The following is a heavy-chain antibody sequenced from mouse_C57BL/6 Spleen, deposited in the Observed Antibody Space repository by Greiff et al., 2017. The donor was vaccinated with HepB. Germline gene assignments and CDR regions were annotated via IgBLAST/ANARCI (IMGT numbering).Heavy chain of an antibody. D-gene: IGHD1-1*01. CDR1: GFNIKNTY. Sequence: EVQLQQSVAELVRPGASVKLSCTASGFNIKNTYMHWVKQRPEQGLEWIGRIDPANGNTKYAPKFQGKATITADTSSNTAYLQRSSLTSEDTAIYYCARGGFSGSRDWYFDVWGTGTTVTVSS. J-gene: IGHJ1*03. V-gene: IGHV14-3*01. CDR3: ARGGFSGSRDWYFDV. CDR2: IDPANGNT.